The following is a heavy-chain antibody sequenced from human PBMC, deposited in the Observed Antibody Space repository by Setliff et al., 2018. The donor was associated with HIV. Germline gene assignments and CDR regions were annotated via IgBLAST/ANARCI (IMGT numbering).Heavy chain of an antibody. D-gene: IGHD6-25*01. CDR2: FYFGRTT. V-gene: IGHV4-39*01. CDR3: ARRRLVGYSFDY. Sequence: LSLTCTVSGGSVYTASYYWAWVRQPPGKGLEWIGTFYFGRTTYYNPSLESRVTLSVDTAKNQLSLKVTSVTAADTAIYYCARRRLVGYSFDYWGQGARSPSPQ. J-gene: IGHJ4*02. CDR1: GGSVYTASYY.